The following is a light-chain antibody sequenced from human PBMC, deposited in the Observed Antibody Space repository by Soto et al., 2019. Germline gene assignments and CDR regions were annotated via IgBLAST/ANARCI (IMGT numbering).Light chain of an antibody. J-gene: IGKJ1*01. CDR2: GAS. Sequence: EIVLTQSPGTLSLSPGERATLSCRAIQSVSSCYLAWYQQKPGQAPRLLIYGASSRATGIPDRFSGSGSGTDFTLTISRLEPEDFAVYYCQQYGSSPQTFGQGTKV. V-gene: IGKV3-20*01. CDR3: QQYGSSPQT. CDR1: QSVSSCY.